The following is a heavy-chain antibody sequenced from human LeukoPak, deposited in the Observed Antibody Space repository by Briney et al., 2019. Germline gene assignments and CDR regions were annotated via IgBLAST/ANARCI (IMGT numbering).Heavy chain of an antibody. CDR1: GGSISSSSYY. J-gene: IGHJ4*02. Sequence: SETLSLTCTVSGGSISSSSYYWGWIRQPPGKGLEWIGSIYYSGSTYYNPSLKSRVTISVDTSKNQFSLKLSSVTAADTAVYYRARLDGGFQWLVPLYFDYWGQGTLVTVSS. CDR3: ARLDGGFQWLVPLYFDY. CDR2: IYYSGST. D-gene: IGHD6-19*01. V-gene: IGHV4-39*01.